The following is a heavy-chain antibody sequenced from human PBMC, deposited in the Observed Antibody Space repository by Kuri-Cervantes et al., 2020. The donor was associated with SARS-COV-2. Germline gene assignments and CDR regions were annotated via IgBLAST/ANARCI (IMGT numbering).Heavy chain of an antibody. CDR1: GFTFSSYA. Sequence: GGSLRLSCAASGFTFSSYAMHWVRQAPGKGLEWVAVISYDGSNKYYADSVKGRFTISRDNSKNTLYLQMNSLRAEDTAVYYCARDDYDYVWGSYHFDYWGQGTLVTVSS. D-gene: IGHD3-16*01. J-gene: IGHJ4*02. CDR3: ARDDYDYVWGSYHFDY. CDR2: ISYDGSNK. V-gene: IGHV3-30-3*01.